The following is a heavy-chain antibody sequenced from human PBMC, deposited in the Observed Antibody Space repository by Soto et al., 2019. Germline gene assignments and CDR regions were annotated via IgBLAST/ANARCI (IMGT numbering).Heavy chain of an antibody. V-gene: IGHV3-23*01. D-gene: IGHD2-2*01. CDR2: ITGSTGTT. CDR1: GFTFSNFA. J-gene: IGHJ6*03. Sequence: EVQVLESGGGSVQPGGSLRLSCAASGFTFSNFAMSWVRHAPGKGLEWVSEITGSTGTTYYADSVKGRFVISRDNSKNTPHLQMNRLRAEDTAVYYCAKDTSSSPSYMDVWGKGTTVNVSS. CDR3: AKDTSSSPSYMDV.